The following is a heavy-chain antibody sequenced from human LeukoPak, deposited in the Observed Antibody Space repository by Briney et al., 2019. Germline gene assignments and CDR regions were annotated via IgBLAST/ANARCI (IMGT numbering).Heavy chain of an antibody. CDR2: ISSSGSTI. J-gene: IGHJ3*02. D-gene: IGHD6-13*01. Sequence: GGSLRLSCAASGFTFSSYGMSWVRQAPGKGLEWASYISSSGSTIYYADSVKGRFTISRDNAKNSLYLQMNSLRAEDTAVYYCARGTWQQLVVDAFDIWGQGTMVTVSS. CDR1: GFTFSSYG. CDR3: ARGTWQQLVVDAFDI. V-gene: IGHV3-48*04.